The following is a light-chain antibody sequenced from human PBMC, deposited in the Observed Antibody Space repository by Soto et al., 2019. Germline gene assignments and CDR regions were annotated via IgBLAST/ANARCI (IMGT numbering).Light chain of an antibody. CDR2: SDF. Sequence: QSVLTQPPSVSGAPGQTVTISCTGSSSNFGAGHDVNWYQQLPGSAPKLVIYSDFKRPSGVPARFSGSRSGTSASLDITGLQPEDEASYYCQAYDNSLRGWVFGGGTKLTVL. V-gene: IGLV1-40*01. J-gene: IGLJ3*02. CDR3: QAYDNSLRGWV. CDR1: SSNFGAGHD.